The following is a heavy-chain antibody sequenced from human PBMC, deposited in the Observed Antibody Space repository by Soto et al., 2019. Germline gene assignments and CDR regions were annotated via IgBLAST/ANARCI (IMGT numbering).Heavy chain of an antibody. CDR2: INPNSGGT. J-gene: IGHJ6*02. Sequence: GASVKVSCKASGYTFIGYYIHWVRQAPGQGLEWMGWINPNSGGTNYAQRFQGWVTMTRDRSISTAYMELSRLKSDDTAVYYCARVGGGAASLGYYGMAVWGQGTTVTVSS. D-gene: IGHD6-25*01. CDR3: ARVGGGAASLGYYGMAV. CDR1: GYTFIGYY. V-gene: IGHV1-2*04.